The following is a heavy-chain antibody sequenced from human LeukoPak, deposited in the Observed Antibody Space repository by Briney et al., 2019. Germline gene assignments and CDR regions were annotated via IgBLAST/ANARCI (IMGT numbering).Heavy chain of an antibody. CDR1: GGSFSGYY. J-gene: IGHJ5*02. D-gene: IGHD3-22*01. Sequence: PSETLSLTCAVYGGSFSGYYWSWIRQPPGKGLEWIGEIDHSGSTNYNPSLKSRVAISIDTSKNQFSLKLSSVTAADTAVYYCARQSYYDKNWFDPWGQGTLVTVSS. CDR3: ARQSYYDKNWFDP. CDR2: IDHSGST. V-gene: IGHV4-34*01.